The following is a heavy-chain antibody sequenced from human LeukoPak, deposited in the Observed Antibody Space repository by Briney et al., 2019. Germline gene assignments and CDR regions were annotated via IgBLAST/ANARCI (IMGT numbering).Heavy chain of an antibody. Sequence: GGSLRLSCAASGFTFSNYGMNWVRQAPGKGLEWVANIKQDGSEKYYVDSVKGRFTISRDNAKNSLYLQMNSLRAEDTAVYYCARVLGAALPDDAFDIWGQGTMVTVSS. CDR1: GFTFSNYG. J-gene: IGHJ3*02. V-gene: IGHV3-7*01. D-gene: IGHD2-2*01. CDR3: ARVLGAALPDDAFDI. CDR2: IKQDGSEK.